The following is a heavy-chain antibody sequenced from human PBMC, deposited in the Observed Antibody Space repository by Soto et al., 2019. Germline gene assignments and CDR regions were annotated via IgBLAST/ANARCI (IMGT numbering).Heavy chain of an antibody. CDR2: ISSRSDI. V-gene: IGHV3-21*01. J-gene: IGHJ6*02. CDR1: GFTFITYS. Sequence: GGSLRLSCVGSGFTFITYSINWVRQAPGKGLEWVSSISSRSDIYYADSVKGRFTISRDNAKNSVSPQMNSLRAEDTAVYYCAREYTAWPLAYGLDVWGQGTTVTVSS. CDR3: AREYTAWPLAYGLDV. D-gene: IGHD2-2*02.